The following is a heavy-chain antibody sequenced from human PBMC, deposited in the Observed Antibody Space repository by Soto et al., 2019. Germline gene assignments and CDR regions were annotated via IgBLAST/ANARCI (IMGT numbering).Heavy chain of an antibody. CDR3: ARANIAVAVRRLNFQH. J-gene: IGHJ1*01. CDR1: GFTFSSYS. CDR2: ISRSSSTI. D-gene: IGHD6-19*01. Sequence: EVQLVESGGGLVQPGGSLRLSCAASGFTFSSYSMNWVRQAPGKGLEWVSYISRSSSTIYYADSVKGRFTISRDNAKNSLYLQMNSLRDEDTAVYYCARANIAVAVRRLNFQHWGQGTLVTVSS. V-gene: IGHV3-48*02.